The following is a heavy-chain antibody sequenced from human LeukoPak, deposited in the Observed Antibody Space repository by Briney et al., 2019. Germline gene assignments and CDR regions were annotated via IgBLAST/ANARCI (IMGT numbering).Heavy chain of an antibody. J-gene: IGHJ4*02. V-gene: IGHV3-64D*06. D-gene: IGHD2-15*01. CDR2: ISSNGGST. Sequence: GGCLRLSCAASGFTFSTYAMSWVRQAPGKGLEYVSAISSNGGSTYYADSVKGRFTISRDNSKNTLYLQMSSLRAEDTAVYYCVKDYCSGGSCYSFDYWGQGTLVTVSS. CDR3: VKDYCSGGSCYSFDY. CDR1: GFTFSTYA.